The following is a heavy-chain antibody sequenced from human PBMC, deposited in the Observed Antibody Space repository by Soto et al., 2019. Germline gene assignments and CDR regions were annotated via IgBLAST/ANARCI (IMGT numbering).Heavy chain of an antibody. Sequence: QVQLQQWGAGLLKPSETLSLTCAVYGGSFSGYYWSWIRQPPGKGLEWIGEINHSGSTNYNPSLKSRVTISVDTSKNQCSLKLSSVTAADTAVYYCARDGGYSSGWYVAYWGQGTLVTVSS. V-gene: IGHV4-34*01. CDR2: INHSGST. D-gene: IGHD6-19*01. CDR1: GGSFSGYY. J-gene: IGHJ4*02. CDR3: ARDGGYSSGWYVAY.